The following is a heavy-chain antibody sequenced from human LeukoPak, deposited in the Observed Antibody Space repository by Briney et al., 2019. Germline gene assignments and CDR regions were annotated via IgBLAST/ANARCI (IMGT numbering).Heavy chain of an antibody. J-gene: IGHJ4*02. Sequence: GGSLRLSCAASGFTFSSYGMSWVRQAPGKGLEWVSAISGSGGSTYYADSVKGRFTISRDNSKNTLYLHMNSLRAEDKAVYYCAKDRSVMVRGVVEDWGQGTLVTVSS. CDR1: GFTFSSYG. D-gene: IGHD3-10*01. CDR2: ISGSGGST. CDR3: AKDRSVMVRGVVED. V-gene: IGHV3-23*01.